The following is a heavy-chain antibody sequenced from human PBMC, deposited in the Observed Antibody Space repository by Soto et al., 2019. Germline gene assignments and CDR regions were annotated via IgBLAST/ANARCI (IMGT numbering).Heavy chain of an antibody. Sequence: QVQLVQSGAEVKKPGSSVKVSCKASGGTFSSYTISWVRQAPGQGLEWMGRIIPILCIANYEQKVQGRVTITADKSTSTAYMELSSLRSEDTAVYYCARYYSISWTLDHYFDYWGQGTLVTVSS. CDR1: GGTFSSYT. CDR3: ARYYSISWTLDHYFDY. J-gene: IGHJ4*02. V-gene: IGHV1-69*02. D-gene: IGHD6-13*01. CDR2: IIPILCIA.